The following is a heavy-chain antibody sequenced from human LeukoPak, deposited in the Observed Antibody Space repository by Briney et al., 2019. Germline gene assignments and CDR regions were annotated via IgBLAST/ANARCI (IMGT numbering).Heavy chain of an antibody. CDR1: GYTFTGYY. Sequence: ASVKVSCKASGYTFTGYYMHWVRQAPGQGLEWMGWVNPNSGGTNYAQKFQGRVTMTRDTSISTAYMELSRLRSDDTAVYYCARGGTTIFGVVIIQYFDYWGQGTLVTVSS. J-gene: IGHJ4*02. V-gene: IGHV1-2*02. D-gene: IGHD3-3*01. CDR2: VNPNSGGT. CDR3: ARGGTTIFGVVIIQYFDY.